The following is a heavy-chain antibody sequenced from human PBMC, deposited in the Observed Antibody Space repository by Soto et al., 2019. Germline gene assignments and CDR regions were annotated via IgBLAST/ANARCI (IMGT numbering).Heavy chain of an antibody. CDR2: IIPILGIA. D-gene: IGHD1-26*01. CDR3: ARDLGGNWFDP. J-gene: IGHJ5*02. Sequence: QVQLVQSGAEVKKPGSSVKVSCKASGGTFSSYTISWVRQAPGQGLEWMGRIIPILGIANYAQKFQGRVTITADKSTSTAYLELSSLRSEDTAVYYCARDLGGNWFDPWGQGTLVTVSS. CDR1: GGTFSSYT. V-gene: IGHV1-69*08.